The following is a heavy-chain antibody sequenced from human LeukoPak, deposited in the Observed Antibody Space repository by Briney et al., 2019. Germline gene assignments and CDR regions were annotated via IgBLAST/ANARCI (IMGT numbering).Heavy chain of an antibody. J-gene: IGHJ3*02. D-gene: IGHD3-22*01. Sequence: SLTLSCVASGGSPSSSWMSWVRPAAARGLDWVAYINEVGREKYHVDFLKGSFTLSRDNAKKPLYLHMNSLSAEDTGVYYRAREEGWNYYDTSGSYGVLYAFDIWGQGTMVTVSS. CDR1: GGSPSSSW. V-gene: IGHV3-7*03. CDR2: INEVGREK. CDR3: AREEGWNYYDTSGSYGVLYAFDI.